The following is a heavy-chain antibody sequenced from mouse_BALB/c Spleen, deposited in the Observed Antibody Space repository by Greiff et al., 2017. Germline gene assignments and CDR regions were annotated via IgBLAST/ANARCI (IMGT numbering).Heavy chain of an antibody. CDR2: INPYNDGT. Sequence: EVKLMESGPELVKPGASVKMSCKASGYTFTSYVMHWVKQKPGQGLEWIGYINPYNDGTKYNEKFKGKATLTSDKSSSTAYMELSSLTSEDSAVYYCARWGHYYGSSAWFAYWGQGTLVTVSA. CDR1: GYTFTSYV. D-gene: IGHD1-1*01. J-gene: IGHJ3*01. CDR3: ARWGHYYGSSAWFAY. V-gene: IGHV1-14*01.